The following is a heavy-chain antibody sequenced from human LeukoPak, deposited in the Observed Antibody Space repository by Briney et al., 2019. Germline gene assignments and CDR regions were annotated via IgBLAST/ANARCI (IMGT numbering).Heavy chain of an antibody. D-gene: IGHD2-2*01. CDR2: ISSSSNTI. J-gene: IGHJ5*02. Sequence: GGSLRLSCAASGFTFSSYSMNWVRQAPGKGLEWVSYISSSSNTIYYADSVKGRFTISRDNAKNSLSLQMNSLRAEDTAVYYCASLVVVPVATGGLFDPWGQGTLVTVSS. CDR1: GFTFSSYS. V-gene: IGHV3-48*04. CDR3: ASLVVVPVATGGLFDP.